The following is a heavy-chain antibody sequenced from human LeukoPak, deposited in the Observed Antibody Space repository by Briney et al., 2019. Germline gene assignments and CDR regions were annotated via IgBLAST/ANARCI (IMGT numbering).Heavy chain of an antibody. CDR2: INPNSGGT. D-gene: IGHD3-3*01. Sequence: GASVKVSCKASGYTFTGYYMHWVRQAPGQGLEWMGWINPNSGGTNYAQKFQGRVTMTRDTSISTAYMELSRLRSDDTAVYYCARLGQSYDFWSGPTSSNWFDPWGQGTLVTVSS. CDR1: GYTFTGYY. J-gene: IGHJ5*02. V-gene: IGHV1-2*02. CDR3: ARLGQSYDFWSGPTSSNWFDP.